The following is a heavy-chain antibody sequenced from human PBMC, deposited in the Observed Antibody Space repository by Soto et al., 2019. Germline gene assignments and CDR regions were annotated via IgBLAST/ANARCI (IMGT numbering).Heavy chain of an antibody. Sequence: VQLVESGGGVVQSGKSLRLSCAASGFTFSSYAMHWARQAPGKGLEWVTVISIRGGDEYYAESVRGRFTISRDDSKNTLYLQMDSLRVEDTAVYYCARGTIVARQHLDYWGQGTLVTVSS. CDR3: ARGTIVARQHLDY. CDR2: ISIRGGDE. CDR1: GFTFSSYA. V-gene: IGHV3-30*03. J-gene: IGHJ4*02. D-gene: IGHD6-6*01.